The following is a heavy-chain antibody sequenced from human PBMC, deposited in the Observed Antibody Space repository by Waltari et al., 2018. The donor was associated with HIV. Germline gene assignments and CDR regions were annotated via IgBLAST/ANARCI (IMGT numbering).Heavy chain of an antibody. J-gene: IGHJ6*02. CDR2: INAGNGNT. D-gene: IGHD2-2*01. Sequence: QVQLVQSGAEVKKPGASVKVSCKASGYTFTSYAMHWVRQAPGQRLEWMGWINAGNGNTKYSQKFQGRVTITRDTSASTAYMELSSLRSEDTAVYYCAMITPLYCSSTSCYHDYYYYGMDVWGQGTTVTVSS. CDR3: AMITPLYCSSTSCYHDYYYYGMDV. CDR1: GYTFTSYA. V-gene: IGHV1-3*01.